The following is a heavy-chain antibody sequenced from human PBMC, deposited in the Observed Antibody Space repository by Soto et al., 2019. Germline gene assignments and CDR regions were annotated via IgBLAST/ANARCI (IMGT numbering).Heavy chain of an antibody. CDR2: ISVDSGGT. J-gene: IGHJ5*02. Sequence: QPQLVQSGPEVTRPGASVKVSCKASGYTFTSYGIIWVRQTPGQGLEWVGWISVDSGGTDYEQNFNVRLTLTPDASTTTSHMELRSLRPDDTAVYYCARGYSSTWAKSWFDPWGQGTLVSVSS. CDR3: ARGYSSTWAKSWFDP. CDR1: GYTFTSYG. V-gene: IGHV1-18*04. D-gene: IGHD6-13*01.